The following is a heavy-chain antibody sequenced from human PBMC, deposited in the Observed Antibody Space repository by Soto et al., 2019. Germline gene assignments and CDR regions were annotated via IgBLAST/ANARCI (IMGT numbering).Heavy chain of an antibody. CDR2: ISNSGST. CDR3: ARHGGVITGRGIDYFDY. D-gene: IGHD1-20*01. CDR1: GGSISSSTYY. V-gene: IGHV4-39*01. Sequence: QLQLQESGPGLVKPSETLSLTCTVSGGSISSSTYYWGWIRQPPGKGLEWIGSISNSGSTYYDPSLQSRVPLSVDTSKSQFSLKLSSVTAADTAVYYCARHGGVITGRGIDYFDYWGQGTLVTVSS. J-gene: IGHJ4*02.